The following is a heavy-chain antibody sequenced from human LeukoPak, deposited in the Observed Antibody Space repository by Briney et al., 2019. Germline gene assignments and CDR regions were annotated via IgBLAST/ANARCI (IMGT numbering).Heavy chain of an antibody. J-gene: IGHJ4*02. CDR3: ARSGYCSGGSCYPFDY. CDR2: ISWNNGSI. Sequence: GRSLRLSCAASGFTFDDYAMHWVRQAPGKGLEWVSGISWNNGSIGYADSVKGRFTISRDNAKNSLYLQMNSLRAEDMALYYCARSGYCSGGSCYPFDYWGQGTLVTVSS. CDR1: GFTFDDYA. V-gene: IGHV3-9*03. D-gene: IGHD2-15*01.